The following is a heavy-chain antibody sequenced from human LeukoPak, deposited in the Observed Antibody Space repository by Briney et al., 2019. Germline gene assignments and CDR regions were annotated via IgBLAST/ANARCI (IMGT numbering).Heavy chain of an antibody. D-gene: IGHD2-21*02. V-gene: IGHV1-2*02. CDR1: GYTFTGYY. CDR2: INPDSGDS. Sequence: GASVKVSCKASGYTFTGYYIHWVRQAPGQGLEWMAWINPDSGDSYSAPKFQGRVTMTRDTSISTASMEVSWLTSDDTAVYYCARPTYCGSDCYFNFDYWGQGTLVTVSS. J-gene: IGHJ4*02. CDR3: ARPTYCGSDCYFNFDY.